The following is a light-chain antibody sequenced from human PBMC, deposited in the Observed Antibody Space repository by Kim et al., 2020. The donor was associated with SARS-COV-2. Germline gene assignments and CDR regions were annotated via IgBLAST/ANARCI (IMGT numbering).Light chain of an antibody. V-gene: IGLV3-1*01. CDR2: QDS. Sequence: ELTQPPSVSVSPGQTASITCSGDKLGDKYACWYQQKPGQSPVLVIYQDSKRPSGIPERFSGSNPGNTATLTISGTQAMDEADYYCQAWDSSTEVFGTG. J-gene: IGLJ1*01. CDR1: KLGDKY. CDR3: QAWDSSTEV.